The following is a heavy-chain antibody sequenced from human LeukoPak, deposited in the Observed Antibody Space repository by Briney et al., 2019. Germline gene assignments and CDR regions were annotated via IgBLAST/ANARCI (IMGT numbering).Heavy chain of an antibody. CDR2: IYHSGST. D-gene: IGHD6-19*01. J-gene: IGHJ3*02. Sequence: PSETLSLTCTVSGGSISSGGYYWSWIRQPPGKGLEWIGYIYHSGSTYYNPSLKSRVTISVDRSKNQFSLKLSSVTAADTAVYYCARVRWQWPTMRFFDIWGQGTMVTVSS. CDR1: GGSISSGGYY. V-gene: IGHV4-30-2*01. CDR3: ARVRWQWPTMRFFDI.